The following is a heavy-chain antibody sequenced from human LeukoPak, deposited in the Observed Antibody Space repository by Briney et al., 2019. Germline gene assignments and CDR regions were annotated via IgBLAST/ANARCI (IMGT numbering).Heavy chain of an antibody. CDR1: GDALSTYY. CDR3: ARDQAHSYGRYFDP. CDR2: ISYGTT. V-gene: IGHV4-59*01. J-gene: IGHJ4*02. Sequence: SETLSLTCSVPGDALSTYYWNWIRQIPGKGLEWIGYISYGTTDYNPSLNSRVAISVDTSRNEFSLKLTTVTAEDTAVYFCARDQAHSYGRYFDPWSQGTLVTVSS. D-gene: IGHD5-18*01.